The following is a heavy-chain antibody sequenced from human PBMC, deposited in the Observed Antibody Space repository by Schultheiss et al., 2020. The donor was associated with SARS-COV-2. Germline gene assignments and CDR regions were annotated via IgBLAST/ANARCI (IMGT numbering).Heavy chain of an antibody. CDR3: SHRRIETLSEAFDI. V-gene: IGHV2-5*08. D-gene: IGHD1-14*01. J-gene: IGHJ3*02. Sequence: SGPTLVKPTQTLTLTCTFSGFSLSTSGMCVSWIRQPPGKALEWLALIYWDDDKQYSPPLESRLTITKDTSKNQVVLTMTNVDPVDTATYYCSHRRIETLSEAFDIWGQGTVVTVSS. CDR1: GFSLSTSGMC. CDR2: IYWDDDK.